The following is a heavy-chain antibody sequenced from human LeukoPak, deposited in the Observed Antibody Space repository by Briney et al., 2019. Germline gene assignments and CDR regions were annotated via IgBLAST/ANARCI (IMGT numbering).Heavy chain of an antibody. CDR3: AGSLGYCTSNVCYLKY. V-gene: IGHV1-18*01. CDR2: ISAQHGQT. CDR1: GYSENFYG. Sequence: ASVKVSCKTSGYSENFYGITWVRQVAGQGLEWMGWISAQHGQTEYAPNSQDRVTMTTDTYTNTAYMELRSLRPDDTAVYYCAGSLGYCTSNVCYLKYWGQGTLVTVSS. J-gene: IGHJ4*02. D-gene: IGHD2-8*01.